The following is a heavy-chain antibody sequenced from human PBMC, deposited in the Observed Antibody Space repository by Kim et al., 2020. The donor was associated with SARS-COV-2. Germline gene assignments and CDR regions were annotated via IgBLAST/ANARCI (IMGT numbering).Heavy chain of an antibody. Sequence: SETLSLTCTVSGGSISSYYWSWIRQPPGKGLEWIGYIYYSGSTNYNPSLKSRVTISVDTSKNQFSLKLSSVTAADTAVYYCARLGNYAAAYRYFDYWGQGTLVTVSS. D-gene: IGHD4-4*01. CDR2: IYYSGST. CDR3: ARLGNYAAAYRYFDY. J-gene: IGHJ4*02. V-gene: IGHV4-59*01. CDR1: GGSISSYY.